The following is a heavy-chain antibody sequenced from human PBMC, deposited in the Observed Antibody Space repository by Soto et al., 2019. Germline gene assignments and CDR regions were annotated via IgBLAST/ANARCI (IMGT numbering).Heavy chain of an antibody. CDR1: GGTFSSYA. V-gene: IGHV1-69*01. Sequence: QVRLVQSGAEVKKPGSSVKVSCKASGGTFSSYAISWVRQAPGQGLEWMGGIIPIFGTANYAQKFQGRVTITADESTSTAYMELSSLRSEDTAAYYCARDRSTDSSGYLYWFDPWGQGTLVTVSS. J-gene: IGHJ5*02. CDR3: ARDRSTDSSGYLYWFDP. D-gene: IGHD3-22*01. CDR2: IIPIFGTA.